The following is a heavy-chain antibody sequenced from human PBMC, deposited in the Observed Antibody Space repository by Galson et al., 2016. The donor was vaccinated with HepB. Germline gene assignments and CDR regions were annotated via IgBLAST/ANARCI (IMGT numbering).Heavy chain of an antibody. J-gene: IGHJ4*02. CDR1: GFSFDDYA. D-gene: IGHD7-27*01. CDR2: VAYDESNK. CDR3: AKSLGVRGDYFDY. V-gene: IGHV3-30*18. Sequence: SLRLSCAASGFSFDDYAMHWVRQAPAKGLEWVAAVAYDESNKYYTDSVRGRFAISRDNSKNTLYLQMDSLRTEDTAVYYCAKSLGVRGDYFDYWGQGTLVTVSS.